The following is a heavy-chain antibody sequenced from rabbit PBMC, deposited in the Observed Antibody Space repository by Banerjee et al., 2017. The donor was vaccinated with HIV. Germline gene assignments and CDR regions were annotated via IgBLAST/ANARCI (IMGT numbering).Heavy chain of an antibody. CDR1: GVSFSISSY. Sequence: QEQLVESGGGLVKPEASLTLTCTASGVSFSISSYMCWVRQAPGKGLEWIACIDAGSSGFTYFATWAKGRFAISKTSSTTVTLQMTRLTAADTATYFCARDTSSSFSSYGMDLWGQGTLVTVS. CDR2: IDAGSSGFT. J-gene: IGHJ6*01. D-gene: IGHD1-1*01. CDR3: ARDTSSSFSSYGMDL. V-gene: IGHV1S45*01.